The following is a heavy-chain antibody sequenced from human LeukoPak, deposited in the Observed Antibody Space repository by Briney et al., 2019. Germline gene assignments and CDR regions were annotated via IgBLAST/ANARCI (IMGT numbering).Heavy chain of an antibody. CDR2: IYSGGST. D-gene: IGHD4-17*01. CDR1: GFTVSSNY. V-gene: IGHV3-66*04. J-gene: IGHJ3*02. CDR3: ARPLMTTVTNDAFDI. Sequence: GGSLRLSCAASGFTVSSNYMSWVRQAPGKGLEWVSVIYSGGSTYYADSVKGRFTISRDNSKNTLYLQMNSLRAEDTAVYYCARPLMTTVTNDAFDIWGQGTMVTVSS.